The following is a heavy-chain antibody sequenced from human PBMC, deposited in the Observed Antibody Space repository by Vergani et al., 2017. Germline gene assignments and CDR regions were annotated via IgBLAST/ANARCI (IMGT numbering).Heavy chain of an antibody. CDR1: GLIFNSYS. Sequence: EVQLVESGGGLVKPGGSLRLSCAASGLIFNSYSMNWVRQAPGKGLEWVSSINSRGTYTFYSDSVKGRFTISRDIANSSLFLQLSSLRAEDTAVYYCATTGVVEIGAHFDHWGRGTLVTVSS. CDR3: ATTGVVEIGAHFDH. D-gene: IGHD2-2*01. CDR2: INSRGTYT. V-gene: IGHV3-21*02. J-gene: IGHJ2*01.